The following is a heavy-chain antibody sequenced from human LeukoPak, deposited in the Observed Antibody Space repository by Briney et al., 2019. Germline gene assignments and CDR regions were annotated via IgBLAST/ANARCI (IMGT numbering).Heavy chain of an antibody. V-gene: IGHV1-8*01. Sequence: ASVTVSCKASGYTFTSYDINWVRQATGQGLEWMGWMNPYSGNTDYAQKFQGRVTMTRNTSISTVYMELSSLRSEDTAVYYCASSLAYQLLSQAYYYGMDVWGQGTTVTVSS. CDR3: ASSLAYQLLSQAYYYGMDV. CDR2: MNPYSGNT. J-gene: IGHJ6*02. CDR1: GYTFTSYD. D-gene: IGHD2-2*01.